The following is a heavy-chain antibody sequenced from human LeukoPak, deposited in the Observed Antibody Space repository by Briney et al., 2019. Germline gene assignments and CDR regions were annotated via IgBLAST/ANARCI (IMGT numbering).Heavy chain of an antibody. Sequence: SETLSLTCTVSGGSISSSSYYWGWIRQPPGKGLEWIGSIYYSGSTYYNPSLKSRVTISVDTSKNQFSLKLSSVTAADTAVYYCARQPRYSSGWTPTYYYYGMDVWGQGTTVTVSS. CDR1: GGSISSSSYY. D-gene: IGHD6-19*01. CDR2: IYYSGST. J-gene: IGHJ6*02. CDR3: ARQPRYSSGWTPTYYYYGMDV. V-gene: IGHV4-39*01.